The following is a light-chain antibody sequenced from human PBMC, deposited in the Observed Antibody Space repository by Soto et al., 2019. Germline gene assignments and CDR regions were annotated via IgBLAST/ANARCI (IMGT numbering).Light chain of an antibody. CDR3: MQSSQSPWT. CDR2: KIS. CDR1: QSLVRSDGNTY. Sequence: DIVMTQTPLSSPVTLGQPASISCRSSQSLVRSDGNTYLSWLQQRPGQPPRLLIYKISNRYSGVADRISGSGGGNYFTLEISRVEAEDVWVYYCMQSSQSPWTFGQGTKVEIK. J-gene: IGKJ1*01. V-gene: IGKV2-24*01.